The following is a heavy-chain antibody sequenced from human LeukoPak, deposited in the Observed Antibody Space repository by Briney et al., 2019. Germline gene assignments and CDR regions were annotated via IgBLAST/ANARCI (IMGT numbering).Heavy chain of an antibody. Sequence: PGGSLRLSCAASGFTFSSYSMNWVRQAPGKGLEWVSSISSSSSYIYYADSVKGRLTISRDNAKNSLYLQMNSLRAEDTAVYYCARDGEDDFWSGYFDYWGQGTLVTVSS. CDR3: ARDGEDDFWSGYFDY. J-gene: IGHJ4*02. CDR1: GFTFSSYS. CDR2: ISSSSSYI. D-gene: IGHD3-3*01. V-gene: IGHV3-21*01.